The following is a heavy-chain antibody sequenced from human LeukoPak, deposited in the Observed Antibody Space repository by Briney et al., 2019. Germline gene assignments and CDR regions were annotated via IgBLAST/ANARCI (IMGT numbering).Heavy chain of an antibody. J-gene: IGHJ5*01. V-gene: IGHV3-23*01. CDR1: GFPFSSFG. CDR3: ARAAGWLDP. D-gene: IGHD6-13*01. CDR2: ISGNGASI. Sequence: GGSLRLSCPASGFPFSSFGMSWVRQVPGKGLEWVSSISGNGASIYYADSVRGRFAISRDNSKNTLYLEINSLRVEDTAVYYCARAAGWLDPWGRGTLVTVPS.